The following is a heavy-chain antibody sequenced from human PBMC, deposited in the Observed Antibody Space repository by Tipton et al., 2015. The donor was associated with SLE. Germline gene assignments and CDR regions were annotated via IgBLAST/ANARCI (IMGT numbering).Heavy chain of an antibody. V-gene: IGHV4-59*12. D-gene: IGHD3-10*01. Sequence: TLSLTCTVSGGSISSYYWSWIRRPPGKGLEWIGYIYYSGSTNYNPSLKSRVTISVDMSKNQFSLRLTSVTAADTAVYYCARDVMRSMWFGELSSWGQGALVTVSS. CDR2: IYYSGST. CDR3: ARDVMRSMWFGELSS. J-gene: IGHJ5*02. CDR1: GGSISSYY.